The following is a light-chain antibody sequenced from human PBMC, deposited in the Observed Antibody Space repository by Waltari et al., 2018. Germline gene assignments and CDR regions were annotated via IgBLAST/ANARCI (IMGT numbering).Light chain of an antibody. CDR3: GAWDSRLSVWV. CDR2: DNH. J-gene: IGLJ3*02. CDR1: SSDVGNNY. V-gene: IGLV1-51*01. Sequence: QSVLTQPPSVSAAPGQRVTISCSASSSDVGNNYVSWYPQLPGTAPKILIYDNHERHTGIPDRFSGSKSGMSATLVITGLQTGDEADYYCGAWDSRLSVWVFGGGTKLTVL.